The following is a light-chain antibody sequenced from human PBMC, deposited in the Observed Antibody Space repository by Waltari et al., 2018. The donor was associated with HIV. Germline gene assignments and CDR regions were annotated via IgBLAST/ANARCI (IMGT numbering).Light chain of an antibody. CDR3: QQVNGYPLT. CDR1: QNIYSY. J-gene: IGKJ4*01. Sequence: DIQLTQSPSFLSASIGDRVTITCRASQNIYSYLVWYQQKPGRAPQVLIYATSTLQSGDPSRFSGSGSGTEFALTITNLQPDDFATYYCQQVNGYPLTFGGGTKVEIK. V-gene: IGKV1-9*01. CDR2: ATS.